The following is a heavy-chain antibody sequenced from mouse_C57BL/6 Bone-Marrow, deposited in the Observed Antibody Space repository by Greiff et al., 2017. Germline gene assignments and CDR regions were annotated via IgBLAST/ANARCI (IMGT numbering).Heavy chain of an antibody. CDR2: ISSGGSYT. CDR1: GFTFSSYG. Sequence: EVQLVESGGDLVKPGGSLKLSCAASGFTFSSYGMSWVRQTPDKRLEWVATISSGGSYTYYPDSVKGRFTISRDNAKNTLYLQMSSLKSEDTAMYYCARHDPCYSIPWFAYWGQGTLVTVSA. V-gene: IGHV5-6*01. CDR3: ARHDPCYSIPWFAY. J-gene: IGHJ3*01. D-gene: IGHD2-5*01.